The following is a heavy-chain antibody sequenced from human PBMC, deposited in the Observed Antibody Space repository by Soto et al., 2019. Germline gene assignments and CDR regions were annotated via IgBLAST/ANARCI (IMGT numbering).Heavy chain of an antibody. D-gene: IGHD2-15*01. J-gene: IGHJ5*02. Sequence: QVQLQESGPGLVKPSGTLSLTCAVSSGSISSSNWWCWVRQPPGKGLEWIGEIYHSGSTNYNPSLKSRVTISVDKSKNQFSLKLSSVTAADTAVYYCARKIGYCSGGSCYESWGQGTLVTVSS. CDR3: ARKIGYCSGGSCYES. V-gene: IGHV4-4*02. CDR2: IYHSGST. CDR1: SGSISSSNW.